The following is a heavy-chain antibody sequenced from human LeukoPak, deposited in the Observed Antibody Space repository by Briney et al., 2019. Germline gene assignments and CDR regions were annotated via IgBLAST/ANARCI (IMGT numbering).Heavy chain of an antibody. CDR2: IYPGDSDT. Sequence: GESLKISCQASEFSFTSYWIGWVRQMPGKGLEWMGIIYPGDSDTRYSPSFQGQVTISADKSISTAYLQWSSLKASDTAMYYCVRDIINYYDSSGAFDIWGQGTMVTVSS. D-gene: IGHD3-22*01. CDR3: VRDIINYYDSSGAFDI. V-gene: IGHV5-51*01. CDR1: EFSFTSYW. J-gene: IGHJ3*02.